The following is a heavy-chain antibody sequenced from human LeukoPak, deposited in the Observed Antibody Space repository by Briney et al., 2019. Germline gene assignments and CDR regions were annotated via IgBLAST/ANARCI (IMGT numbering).Heavy chain of an antibody. CDR2: IRSSGITL. V-gene: IGHV3-48*03. CDR1: GFTFSSYE. Sequence: GGSLRLSCAASGFTFSSYEMKWVRQAPGKGREWVSYIRSSGITLYYPASVKGRFTISRDNSKNSLYLQMNSLRAEDTAVYYCARGRYYYDSSGYYGYWGQGTLVTVSS. D-gene: IGHD3-22*01. J-gene: IGHJ4*02. CDR3: ARGRYYYDSSGYYGY.